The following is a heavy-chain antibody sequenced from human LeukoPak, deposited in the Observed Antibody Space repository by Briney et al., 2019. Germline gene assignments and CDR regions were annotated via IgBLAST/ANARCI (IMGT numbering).Heavy chain of an antibody. V-gene: IGHV1-2*04. Sequence: ASVKVSCKASGYTFTGYYMHWVRQAPGQGLEWMGWINPNSGGTNYAQKFQGWVTMTRDTSTSTVYMELSSLRSEDTAVYYCARDKRIRDAFDIWGQGTMVTVSS. J-gene: IGHJ3*02. CDR2: INPNSGGT. D-gene: IGHD2-15*01. CDR1: GYTFTGYY. CDR3: ARDKRIRDAFDI.